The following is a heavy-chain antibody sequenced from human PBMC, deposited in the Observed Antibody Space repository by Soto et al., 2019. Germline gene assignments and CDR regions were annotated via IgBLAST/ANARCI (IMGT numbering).Heavy chain of an antibody. CDR1: GYSFTRHD. Sequence: QVQLVQSGAEVKQPGASVKVSCKASGYSFTRHDINWVRQAPGQGLELMGWINPSSANTGYAQRFLGRLTMTTDTSTRTAYMELSGLKSEDTAISDCAREGMLFSGVIVFYGIDVWGQGTTVTVPS. J-gene: IGHJ6*02. CDR2: INPSSANT. CDR3: AREGMLFSGVIVFYGIDV. V-gene: IGHV1-8*01. D-gene: IGHD2-15*01.